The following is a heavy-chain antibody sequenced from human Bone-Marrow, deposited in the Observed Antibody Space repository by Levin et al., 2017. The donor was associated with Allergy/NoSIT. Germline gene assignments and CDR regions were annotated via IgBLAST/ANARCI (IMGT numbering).Heavy chain of an antibody. CDR1: GFPLSTSY. J-gene: IGHJ5*02. CDR3: AKEKQLWVSGFDH. CDR2: INPVSGTT. V-gene: IGHV1-46*01. D-gene: IGHD1-1*01. Sequence: GESLKISCKASGFPLSTSYIHWVRQAPGQGREWMGVINPVSGTTTYAQNFQGRVTMTRDTSTSTVYMELSSLRSEDTAMYYCAKEKQLWVSGFDHWGQGTLVTVSS.